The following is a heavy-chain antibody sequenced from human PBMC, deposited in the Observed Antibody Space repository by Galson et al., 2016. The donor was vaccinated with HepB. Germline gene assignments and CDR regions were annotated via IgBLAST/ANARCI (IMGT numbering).Heavy chain of an antibody. J-gene: IGHJ4*02. CDR1: GGSISSGGYY. V-gene: IGHV4-31*03. CDR2: IYYGGNT. Sequence: TLSLTCTVSGGSISSGGYYWSWIRQHPEKGLECIGYIYYGGNTYYNPSLKSRVTISVDTSKNQFSLKLSSVTAADTAVYYCARVGFSAGCYFDYWGQGTLVTVSS. CDR3: ARVGFSAGCYFDY. D-gene: IGHD5-18*01.